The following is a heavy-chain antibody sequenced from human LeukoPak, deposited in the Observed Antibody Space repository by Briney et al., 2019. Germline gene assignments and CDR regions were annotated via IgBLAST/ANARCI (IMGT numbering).Heavy chain of an antibody. D-gene: IGHD3-22*01. J-gene: IGHJ4*02. Sequence: GRSLRLSCSASGFTVANYHLHWVRQAPGKGLECVELIWYDGNNKYYADSGKGRFTISRDNSKNTLYLQMNSPRAEDTAVYYCARNYYDVSGYYYEGGLPIAPPDFWGQGTLVTVSS. CDR3: ARNYYDVSGYYYEGGLPIAPPDF. CDR2: IWYDGNNK. V-gene: IGHV3-33*01. CDR1: GFTVANYH.